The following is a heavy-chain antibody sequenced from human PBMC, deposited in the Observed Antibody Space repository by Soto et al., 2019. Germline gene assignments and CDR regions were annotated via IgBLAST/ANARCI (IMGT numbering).Heavy chain of an antibody. V-gene: IGHV4-39*01. CDR1: GGSISSSSYY. D-gene: IGHD2-15*01. Sequence: ETLSLTCTVSGGSISSSSYYWGWIRQPPGKGLEWIGSIYYSGSTYYNPSLRSRVTISVDTSKNQFSLKLSSVTAADTAVYYCARGYCSGGSCYRYWGQGSQVTVSS. J-gene: IGHJ4*02. CDR3: ARGYCSGGSCYRY. CDR2: IYYSGST.